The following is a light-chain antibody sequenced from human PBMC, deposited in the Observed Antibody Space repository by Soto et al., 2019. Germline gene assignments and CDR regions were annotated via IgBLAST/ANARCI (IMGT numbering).Light chain of an antibody. CDR3: QQHNNWPRT. Sequence: EVMMTQSPATLSVSPGERATLSCRASQGINNNLAWYQQKPGQAPRLLIYGASTRATGIPARFSGSGSGTEFTLTISSLQSEDFAVYYCQQHNNWPRTFGQGTKVDIK. CDR1: QGINNN. J-gene: IGKJ1*01. V-gene: IGKV3-15*01. CDR2: GAS.